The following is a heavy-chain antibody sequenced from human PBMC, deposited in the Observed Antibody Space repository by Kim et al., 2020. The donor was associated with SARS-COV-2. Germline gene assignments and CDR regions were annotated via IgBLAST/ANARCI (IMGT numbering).Heavy chain of an antibody. D-gene: IGHD3-16*01. V-gene: IGHV4-4*07. Sequence: PSLKSRVTMSVDTSKNQFSLKLSSVTAADTAVYYCARDGGRSYYYYGMDVWGQGTTVTVSS. CDR3: ARDGGRSYYYYGMDV. J-gene: IGHJ6*02.